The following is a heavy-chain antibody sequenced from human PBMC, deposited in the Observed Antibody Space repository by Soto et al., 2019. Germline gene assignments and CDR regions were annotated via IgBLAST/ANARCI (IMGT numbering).Heavy chain of an antibody. J-gene: IGHJ6*02. CDR2: IIPIFGTV. V-gene: IGHV1-69*12. D-gene: IGHD6-19*01. CDR3: AKGAVAGTPTSYYYYGMDV. CDR1: GGTFRTYA. Sequence: QVQLLQSGAEVKKPGSSVRVSCDASGGTFRTYAISWVRQAPGQGLEWMGEIIPIFGTVKYARKFQGRVPITADESTPTVYMDLRSLRSEDTAVYYCAKGAVAGTPTSYYYYGMDVWCQGTTVTVSS.